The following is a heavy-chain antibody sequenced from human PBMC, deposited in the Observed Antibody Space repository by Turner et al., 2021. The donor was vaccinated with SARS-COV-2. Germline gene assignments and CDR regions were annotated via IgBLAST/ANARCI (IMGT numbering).Heavy chain of an antibody. CDR2: ISYDGSNK. Sequence: QVQLVGSVGGVLQPGAALRLSCAASGFTFRGYGMHWVRQAPGKGMEWVALISYDGSNKYYADSVKGRFTISRDNSKNTLYLQMNSLRAEDTAVYYCAKESNFDYWGQGTLVTVSS. V-gene: IGHV3-30*18. CDR3: AKESNFDY. CDR1: GFTFRGYG. J-gene: IGHJ4*02.